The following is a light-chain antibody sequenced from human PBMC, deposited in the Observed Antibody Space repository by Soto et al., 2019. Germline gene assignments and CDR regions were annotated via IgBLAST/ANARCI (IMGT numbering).Light chain of an antibody. Sequence: EIVLTQSPGTLSLSPGERATLSCRASQSVSSSYLAWYQHKPGQAPGLLIYGASSRTTGIPDRFGGSGSGTDFTLTISRLEPEDFAVYYCQQYGSSPPLSFGGGTKVEIK. CDR3: QQYGSSPPLS. CDR1: QSVSSSY. J-gene: IGKJ4*01. CDR2: GAS. V-gene: IGKV3-20*01.